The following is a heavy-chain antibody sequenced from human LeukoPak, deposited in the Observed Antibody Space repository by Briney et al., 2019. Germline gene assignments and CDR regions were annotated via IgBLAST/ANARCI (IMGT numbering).Heavy chain of an antibody. Sequence: GASVKVSCKASGYTFTGYYMHWVRQAPGQGLEWMGRISPNSGGTNYAQKFQGRVTMTRDTSISTAYMELSRLRSDDTAVYYCARTRITMVRGNNGLGGTLEYWGQGTLVTVSS. CDR1: GYTFTGYY. CDR2: ISPNSGGT. V-gene: IGHV1-2*06. J-gene: IGHJ4*02. D-gene: IGHD3-10*01. CDR3: ARTRITMVRGNNGLGGTLEY.